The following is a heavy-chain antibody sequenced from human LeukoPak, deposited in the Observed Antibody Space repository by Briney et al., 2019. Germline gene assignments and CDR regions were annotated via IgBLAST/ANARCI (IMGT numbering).Heavy chain of an antibody. CDR2: INPNRGDT. J-gene: IGHJ5*02. CDR1: GYTFTAYY. D-gene: IGHD2-2*01. Sequence: ASVKVSCKASGYTFTAYYMHWVRQAPGQGLEWMGWINPNRGDTNYAQKFQGRVTMTRDTSISTAYMELTRLRSDDTAVYYCARSVGYCSSSSCYRPNWFDPWGQGTLVTVSS. V-gene: IGHV1-2*02. CDR3: ARSVGYCSSSSCYRPNWFDP.